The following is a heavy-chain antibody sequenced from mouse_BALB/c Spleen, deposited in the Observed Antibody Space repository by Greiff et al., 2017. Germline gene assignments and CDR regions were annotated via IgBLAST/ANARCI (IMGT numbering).Heavy chain of an antibody. CDR2: ISSGSSTI. J-gene: IGHJ2*01. Sequence: EVKLVESGGGLVQPGGSRKLSCAASGFTFSSFGMHWVRQAPEKGLEWVAYISSGSSTIYYADTVKGRFTISRDNPKNTLFLQMTSLRSEDTAMYYCARGITFDYWGQGTTLTVSS. CDR3: ARGITFDY. V-gene: IGHV5-17*02. D-gene: IGHD2-4*01. CDR1: GFTFSSFG.